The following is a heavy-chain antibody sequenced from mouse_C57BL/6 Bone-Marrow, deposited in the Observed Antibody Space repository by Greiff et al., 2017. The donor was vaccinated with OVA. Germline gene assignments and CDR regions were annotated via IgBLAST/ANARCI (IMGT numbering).Heavy chain of an antibody. V-gene: IGHV1-63*01. CDR1: GYTFTNYW. D-gene: IGHD1-1*01. Sequence: VQLQQSGAKLVRPGTSVKMSCKASGYTFTNYWIGWAKQRPGHGLEWIGDIYPGGGYTNYNEKFKGKATLTADKSSSTAYMQFSSLTSEDSAIYYCATAYGSSHWYFDVWGTGTTVTVSS. J-gene: IGHJ1*03. CDR2: IYPGGGYT. CDR3: ATAYGSSHWYFDV.